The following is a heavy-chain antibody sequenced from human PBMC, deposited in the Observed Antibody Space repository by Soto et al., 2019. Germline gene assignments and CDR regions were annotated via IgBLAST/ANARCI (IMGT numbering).Heavy chain of an antibody. CDR3: ARHVYYDVLKKNY. CDR2: IYPGNSDT. CDR1: GYNFANYW. J-gene: IGHJ4*02. Sequence: ELQLVQSGAEVKKPGESQKISCKGSGYNFANYWIGWVRQMPGKGLEWMGIIYPGNSDTRYSPSFQGQVTISADTSISTAYLELSSLKASDTAIYYCARHVYYDVLKKNYWGQGTLVTVSS. D-gene: IGHD3-9*01. V-gene: IGHV5-51*01.